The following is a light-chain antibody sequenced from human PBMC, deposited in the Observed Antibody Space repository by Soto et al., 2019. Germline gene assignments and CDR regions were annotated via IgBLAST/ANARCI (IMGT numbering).Light chain of an antibody. Sequence: EIVLTQSPGTLSLSPGERATLSCRASQSVSSNYITWYQRKPGQAPRRLIFGASSRATGIPDRFSGSGSGTDFTLTISRLEPEDFAVYYCQQYGSSPSTFGQGTKV. CDR2: GAS. J-gene: IGKJ1*01. CDR1: QSVSSNY. V-gene: IGKV3-20*01. CDR3: QQYGSSPST.